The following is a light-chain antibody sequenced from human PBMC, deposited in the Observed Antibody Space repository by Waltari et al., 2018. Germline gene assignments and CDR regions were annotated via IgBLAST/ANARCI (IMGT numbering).Light chain of an antibody. CDR1: SGDIGCSDF. CDR3: SSPSTNNVFV. Sequence: QSALTQPASVSASPGQSITISCTGTSGDIGCSDFVSWYQHHPGRAPKVLIFDVNPRPSGIPDRFSGSKSGNTASLTISGLQAEDDADYYCSSPSTNNVFVFGGGTKVTVL. J-gene: IGLJ2*01. V-gene: IGLV2-14*01. CDR2: DVN.